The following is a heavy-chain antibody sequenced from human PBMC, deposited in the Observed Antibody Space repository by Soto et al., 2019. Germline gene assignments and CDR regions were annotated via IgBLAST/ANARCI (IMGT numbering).Heavy chain of an antibody. V-gene: IGHV4-34*01. J-gene: IGHJ4*02. D-gene: IGHD2-8*02. CDR2: INHSGST. CDR3: ARDKITGLFDY. CDR1: GGSFSGYY. Sequence: QVQLQQWGAGLLKPSETLSLTCAVYGGSFSGYYWPWIRQPPGTGLEWIGEINHSGSTNYNPSLKSRVTISGDTSKNQFSLKLTSVTAADTAVYYCARDKITGLFDYWGQGTLVTVSS.